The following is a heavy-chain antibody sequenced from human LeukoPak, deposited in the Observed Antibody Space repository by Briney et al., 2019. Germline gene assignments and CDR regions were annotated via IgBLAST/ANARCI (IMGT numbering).Heavy chain of an antibody. CDR3: ARARARTTTFDY. J-gene: IGHJ4*02. CDR1: GGSISSSSYY. D-gene: IGHD1-7*01. V-gene: IGHV4-39*07. CDR2: FYYSGNT. Sequence: PSETLSLTCIVSGGSISSSSYYWGWIRQPPGKGLEWIGSFYYSGNTYYNPSLKSRVTMSVDTSKNQFSLKLSSVTAADTAVYYCARARARTTTFDYWGQGTLVTVSS.